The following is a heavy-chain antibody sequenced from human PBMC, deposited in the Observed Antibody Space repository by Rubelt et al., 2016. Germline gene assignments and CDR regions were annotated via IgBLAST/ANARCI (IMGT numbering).Heavy chain of an antibody. CDR3: ASSPQDGYNFPRGAFDI. J-gene: IGHJ3*02. D-gene: IGHD5-24*01. CDR1: GFTVSSNY. V-gene: IGHV3-66*03. CDR2: IYSGGRT. Sequence: EVQLVESGGGLIQPGGSLRLSCAASGFTVSSNYMSWVRQAPGKGLAWVSVIYSGGRTYYADSEKGGFTISRDNSKNTRYLQMNSLRAEDTAVYYCASSPQDGYNFPRGAFDIWGQGTMVTVSS.